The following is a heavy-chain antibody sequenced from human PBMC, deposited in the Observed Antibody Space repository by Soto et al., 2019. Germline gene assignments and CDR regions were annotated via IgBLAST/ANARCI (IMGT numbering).Heavy chain of an antibody. D-gene: IGHD3-3*01. CDR1: GFTFSSYW. CDR3: ASEIGFDFWTGPAT. V-gene: IGHV3-74*01. Sequence: HPGESMKISCAASGFTFSSYWMHWVRQAPGEGLAWVSRIKADGSITNYAGSVKGRFTISRDYAKNMLYLQMNSLRAEDTAVYYCASEIGFDFWTGPATWGQGTLVTVSS. J-gene: IGHJ5*02. CDR2: IKADGSIT.